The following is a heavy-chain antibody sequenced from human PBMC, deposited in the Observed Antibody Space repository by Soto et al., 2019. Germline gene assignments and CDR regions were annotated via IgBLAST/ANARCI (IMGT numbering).Heavy chain of an antibody. J-gene: IGHJ4*02. CDR1: GFTFSSYG. CDR3: ARGWAGIAAAGTFDY. CDR2: ISYDGSNK. D-gene: IGHD6-13*01. V-gene: IGHV3-30*03. Sequence: VGSLRLSCAASGFTFSSYGMHWVRHAPRQGLEWEGVISYDGSNKYYADSVKGRFTITRDNSKNTLYLQMNSPRAEDTAVYYCARGWAGIAAAGTFDYWGQGTLVTVSS.